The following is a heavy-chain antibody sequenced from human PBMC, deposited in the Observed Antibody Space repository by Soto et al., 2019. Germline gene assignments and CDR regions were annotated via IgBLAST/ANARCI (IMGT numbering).Heavy chain of an antibody. CDR2: IIPIFGTA. V-gene: IGHV1-69*01. Sequence: QVQLVQSGAEVKKPGSSVKVSCKASGGTFSSYAISWVRQAPGQGLEWMGGIIPIFGTANYAQKFQGRVTITADEPTSTAYMELSSLRSEDTAVYYCARRLLGYCSGGSCYAPSAPDYWGQGTLVTVSS. D-gene: IGHD2-15*01. CDR3: ARRLLGYCSGGSCYAPSAPDY. CDR1: GGTFSSYA. J-gene: IGHJ4*02.